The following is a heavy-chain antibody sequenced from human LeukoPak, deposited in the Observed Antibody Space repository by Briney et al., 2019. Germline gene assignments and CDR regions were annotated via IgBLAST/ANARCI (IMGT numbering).Heavy chain of an antibody. CDR3: AKGEPRYYYYMDV. Sequence: PGGSLRLSCAASGFTFGSYAMTWVRQAPGKGLEWVSAIRGSGTGTNYGDSVKGRFTISRDNSKNTLYLQMNSLRAEDTAVYYCAKGEPRYYYYMDVWGKGTTVTISS. V-gene: IGHV3-23*01. D-gene: IGHD1-26*01. CDR1: GFTFGSYA. CDR2: IRGSGTGT. J-gene: IGHJ6*03.